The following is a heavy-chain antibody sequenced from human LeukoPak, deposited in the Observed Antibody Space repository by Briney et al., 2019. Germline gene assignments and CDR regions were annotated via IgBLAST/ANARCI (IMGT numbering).Heavy chain of an antibody. CDR3: ASVSGSYAHDAFDI. D-gene: IGHD1-26*01. V-gene: IGHV4-28*01. CDR2: IYYSGST. Sequence: PSDTLSLTCAVSGYSISSSNWWGWIRRPPGKGLEWIGYIYYSGSTYYNPSPKSRVTMSVDTSKNQFSLKLSSVTAVDTAVYYCASVSGSYAHDAFDIWGQGTMVTVSS. CDR1: GYSISSSNW. J-gene: IGHJ3*02.